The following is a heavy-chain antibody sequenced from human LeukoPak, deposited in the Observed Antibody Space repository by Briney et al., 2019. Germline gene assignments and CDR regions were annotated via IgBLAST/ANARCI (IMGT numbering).Heavy chain of an antibody. J-gene: IGHJ6*03. V-gene: IGHV3-30*04. CDR1: GFTFSSYA. CDR2: ISYDGSNK. Sequence: PGGSLRLSCAASGFTFSSYAMHWVRQAPGKGLEWVAVISYDGSNKYYADSVKGRFTISRDNSKNTLYLQMNSLRAEDTAVYYCARDGNDFWSGLGYYYYMDVWGKGTTVTVSS. D-gene: IGHD3-3*01. CDR3: ARDGNDFWSGLGYYYYMDV.